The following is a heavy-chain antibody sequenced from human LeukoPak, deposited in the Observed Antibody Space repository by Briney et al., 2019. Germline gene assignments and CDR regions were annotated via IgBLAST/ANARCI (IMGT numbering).Heavy chain of an antibody. J-gene: IGHJ4*02. CDR3: AKRVPYTSSSVYFDY. CDR1: GFTFSSYG. V-gene: IGHV3-23*01. CDR2: ISDDGRST. D-gene: IGHD6-6*01. Sequence: GGSLRLSCAASGFTFSSYGMSWVRQAPGRGLEWVSSISDDGRSTYYADSVKGRFTISKDNSKNTMYLQMNNLRAEDTAIYYCAKRVPYTSSSVYFDYWGQGTLVTVSS.